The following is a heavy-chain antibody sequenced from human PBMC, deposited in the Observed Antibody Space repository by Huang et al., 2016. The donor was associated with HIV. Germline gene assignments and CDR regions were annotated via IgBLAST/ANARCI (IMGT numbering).Heavy chain of an antibody. J-gene: IGHJ4*02. CDR1: GDFISSTNYY. V-gene: IGHV4-39*01. D-gene: IGHD6-13*01. CDR2: VYQIGST. CDR3: ASQHIGAAATWF. Sequence: QLQLQESGPGQVKPSETLSLTCTVSGDFISSTNYYWGWIRQSPGKWLEWVGSVYQIGSTNYNPSLKSRVTLSVDTSRNQFSLRLNSVTAADTAVYYCASQHIGAAATWFWGRGTQVAVSS.